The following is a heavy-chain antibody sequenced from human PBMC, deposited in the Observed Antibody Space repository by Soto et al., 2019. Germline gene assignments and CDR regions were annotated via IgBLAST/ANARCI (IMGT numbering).Heavy chain of an antibody. Sequence: LRLSCAASGFTVSSYGIHCVRQAPGKGLEWVALISYDGSNKYYADSVKGRFTISRDNSKNTLYLQMNSLRAEDTAMYYCAKDAPYYYDSSGYYGPFDYWGQGTLVTVS. CDR2: ISYDGSNK. CDR3: AKDAPYYYDSSGYYGPFDY. D-gene: IGHD3-22*01. V-gene: IGHV3-30*18. CDR1: GFTVSSYG. J-gene: IGHJ4*02.